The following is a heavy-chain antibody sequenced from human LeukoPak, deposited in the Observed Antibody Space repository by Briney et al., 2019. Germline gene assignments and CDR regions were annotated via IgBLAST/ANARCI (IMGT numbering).Heavy chain of an antibody. D-gene: IGHD3-9*01. CDR3: AKDSSDYDILTGYYLVYYYMDV. CDR2: ISGSGGST. Sequence: GGSLKLSCAASGFTFSSYAMSWVRQAPGKGLEWVSAISGSGGSTYYADSVKGRFTISRNNSKNTLYLQMNSLRAEDTAVYYCAKDSSDYDILTGYYLVYYYMDVWGKGTTVTISS. J-gene: IGHJ6*03. V-gene: IGHV3-23*01. CDR1: GFTFSSYA.